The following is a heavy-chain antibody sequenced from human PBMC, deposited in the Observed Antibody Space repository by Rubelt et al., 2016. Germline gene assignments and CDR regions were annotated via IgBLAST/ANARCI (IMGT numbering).Heavy chain of an antibody. CDR1: GDSIGSNYDF. D-gene: IGHD3-16*01. CDR2: IQYTGSA. J-gene: IGHJ5*02. V-gene: IGHV4-39*01. CDR3: VTYSHNVGGSWFDP. Sequence: QLQMQESGPGLVKPSETLSLTCTVSGDSIGSNYDFWAWIRQPPGKELEWLASIQYTGSASYTPSLKSRVTISVDRSKNQFSLKMTSVTAADTAVYYCVTYSHNVGGSWFDPWGRGTLVTVSS.